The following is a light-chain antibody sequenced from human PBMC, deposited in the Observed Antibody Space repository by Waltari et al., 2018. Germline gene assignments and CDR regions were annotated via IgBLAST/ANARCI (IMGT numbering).Light chain of an antibody. J-gene: IGKJ5*01. CDR2: SAS. CDR1: QSIRTY. Sequence: DIQMTQSPSSLSASVGDRVTITCRPSQSIRTYLNWYQQKPGKAPKLLIYSASTLQSGVPSRFSGSGSGTEFTLIISSLQPEDFATYFCQQSYSAPPTFGQGTRLDIK. CDR3: QQSYSAPPT. V-gene: IGKV1-39*01.